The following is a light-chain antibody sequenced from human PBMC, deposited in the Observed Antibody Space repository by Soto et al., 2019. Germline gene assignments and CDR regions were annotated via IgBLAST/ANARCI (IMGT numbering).Light chain of an antibody. CDR2: AAS. Sequence: AIRMTQSPSSFSASTGDRVTITCRASQGISSYLAWYQQKPGKAPKLLIYAASTLQSGVPSRFSGSGSGTDFTLTLNCLQSEDFATYYCQQYYSYPLTCGGGTKLDIK. J-gene: IGKJ4*01. V-gene: IGKV1-8*01. CDR1: QGISSY. CDR3: QQYYSYPLT.